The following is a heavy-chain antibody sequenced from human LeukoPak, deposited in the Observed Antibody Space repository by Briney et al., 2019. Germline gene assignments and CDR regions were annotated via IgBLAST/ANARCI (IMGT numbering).Heavy chain of an antibody. V-gene: IGHV4-30-2*01. D-gene: IGHD3/OR15-3a*01. CDR2: IYHSGST. Sequence: PSETLSLTCTVSGGSISSGGYYGSWIRQPPGKGLEWIGYIYHSGSTYYNPSLKSRVTISVDRSKNQFSLKLSSVTAADTAVYYCARRDGHHGNPWGQGTLVTVSS. J-gene: IGHJ5*02. CDR3: ARRDGHHGNP. CDR1: GGSISSGGYY.